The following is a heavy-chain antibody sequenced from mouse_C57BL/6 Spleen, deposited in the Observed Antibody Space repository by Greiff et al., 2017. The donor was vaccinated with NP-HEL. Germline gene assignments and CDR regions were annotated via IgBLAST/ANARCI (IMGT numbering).Heavy chain of an antibody. D-gene: IGHD1-1*01. CDR3: ARSYYYGSSLGYYFDY. CDR1: GYTFTDYY. J-gene: IGHJ2*01. Sequence: EVQLQQSGPELVKPGASVKISCKASGYTFTDYYMNWVKQSHGKSLEWIGDINPNNGGTSYNQKFKGKATLTVDKSSSTAYMELRSLTSEDSAVYYCARSYYYGSSLGYYFDYWGQGTTLTVSS. CDR2: INPNNGGT. V-gene: IGHV1-26*01.